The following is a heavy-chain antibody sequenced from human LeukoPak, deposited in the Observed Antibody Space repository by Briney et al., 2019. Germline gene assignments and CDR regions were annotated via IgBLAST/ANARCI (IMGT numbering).Heavy chain of an antibody. CDR2: IYNNERI. D-gene: IGHD7-27*01. CDR3: ARAERLGADY. J-gene: IGHJ4*02. V-gene: IGHV4-59*01. Sequence: PSETLSLTCTVSGGSISSYYWSWIRQPPGKTLEWIGYIYNNERINYNPSLKSRATMSVDTSKNQISLKLSSVTAADTAVYYCARAERLGADYWGQGTLVTVSS. CDR1: GGSISSYY.